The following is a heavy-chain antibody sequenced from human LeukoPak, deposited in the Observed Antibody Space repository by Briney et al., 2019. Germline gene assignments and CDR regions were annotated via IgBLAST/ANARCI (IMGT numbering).Heavy chain of an antibody. CDR2: IKQDGSEK. CDR1: GFTFSSYG. D-gene: IGHD3-3*01. CDR3: ARDINYDFWSGWEAFDI. V-gene: IGHV3-7*01. Sequence: GGSLRLSCAASGFTFSSYGMHWVRQAPGKGLEWVANIKQDGSEKYYVDSVKGRFTISRDNAKNSLYLQMNSLRAEDTAVYYCARDINYDFWSGWEAFDIWGQGTMVTVSS. J-gene: IGHJ3*02.